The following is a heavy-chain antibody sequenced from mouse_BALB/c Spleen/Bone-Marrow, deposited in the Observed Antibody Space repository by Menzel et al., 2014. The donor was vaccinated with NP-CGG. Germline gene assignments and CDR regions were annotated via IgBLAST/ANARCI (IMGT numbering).Heavy chain of an antibody. CDR1: GYTFTSYT. CDR2: INPSSGFT. CDR3: ASLTGTFDY. V-gene: IGHV1-4*01. D-gene: IGHD4-1*01. J-gene: IGHJ2*01. Sequence: VQGVESGAELARPGASLKMSCKASGYTFTSYTIHWVKQRPGQGLEWIGYINPSSGFTNYNQKFTDKATLTADKSSSTAYMQLSSLTSEDTAVYYCASLTGTFDYWGQGTPLTVSS.